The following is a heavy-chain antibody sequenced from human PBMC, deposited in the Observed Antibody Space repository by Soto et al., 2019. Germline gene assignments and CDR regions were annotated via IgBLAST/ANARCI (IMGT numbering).Heavy chain of an antibody. V-gene: IGHV4-59*08. CDR3: ATMGTPATGLYYFDY. CDR2: IHKSGST. Sequence: SETLSLTCTVSGDSVTNFYWNWIRQAPGKGLEWIGYIHKSGSTNYSPSLKSRVTISVDTSKSQFSLRLSSVTAADTAVYYCATMGTPATGLYYFDYWGQGTLVTVSS. CDR1: GDSVTNFY. D-gene: IGHD5-18*01. J-gene: IGHJ4*02.